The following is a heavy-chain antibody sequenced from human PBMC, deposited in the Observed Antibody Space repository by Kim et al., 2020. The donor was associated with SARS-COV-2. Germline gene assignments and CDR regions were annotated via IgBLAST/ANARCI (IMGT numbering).Heavy chain of an antibody. CDR3: ARRSWILTTGFYYYMDV. J-gene: IGHJ6*03. V-gene: IGHV4-59*08. D-gene: IGHD1-1*01. CDR2: IYYSGST. CDR1: GGSISSYY. Sequence: SETLSLTCTASGGSISSYYWSWIRQPPGKGLEWIGDIYYSGSTNYNPSLKSRVTISVDTSKNQFSLKLSSVTAVDTAVYYCARRSWILTTGFYYYMDVWGKGTTVTASS.